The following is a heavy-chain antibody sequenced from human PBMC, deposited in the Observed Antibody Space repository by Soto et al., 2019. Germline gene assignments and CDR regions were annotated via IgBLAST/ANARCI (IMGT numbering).Heavy chain of an antibody. Sequence: QVQLQESGPGLVKPSQTLSLTCSVSGGSISSGGYYWSWIRQHPGKGLEWIGYIYYSGSTYYNPSLKSRVXXSXDXXKNQFSLKLSSVTAADTAVYYCAVMVRGVMWYFDYWGQGTLVTVSS. CDR3: AVMVRGVMWYFDY. CDR1: GGSISSGGYY. J-gene: IGHJ4*02. CDR2: IYYSGST. D-gene: IGHD3-10*01. V-gene: IGHV4-31*03.